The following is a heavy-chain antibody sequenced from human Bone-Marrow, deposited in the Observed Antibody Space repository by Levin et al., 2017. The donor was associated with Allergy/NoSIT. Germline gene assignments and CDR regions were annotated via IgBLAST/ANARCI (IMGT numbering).Heavy chain of an antibody. Sequence: GSLRLSCDVYGGSVSGYYWIWIRQSPGQGLEWIGEINHSGSTNYNPSLQSRLTISIDTSRNQFSLKLSSVTAADTAVYYCMRGYGQDCSSITCPGVGDYWGQGSLVTVSS. CDR2: INHSGST. J-gene: IGHJ4*02. CDR1: GGSVSGYY. CDR3: MRGYGQDCSSITCPGVGDY. D-gene: IGHD2-2*01. V-gene: IGHV4-34*01.